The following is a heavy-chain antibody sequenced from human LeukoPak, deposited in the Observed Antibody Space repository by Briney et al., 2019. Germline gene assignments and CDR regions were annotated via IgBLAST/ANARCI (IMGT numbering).Heavy chain of an antibody. CDR3: AKLTSGSGSSALFDY. J-gene: IGHJ4*02. Sequence: GGSLRLSCAASGFTFSSYAMSWVRQAPGKGLERVSAISGSGGSTYYADSVKGRFTISRDNSKNTLYLRMNSLRAEDTAVYYCAKLTSGSGSSALFDYWGQGTLVTVSS. D-gene: IGHD3-10*01. CDR2: ISGSGGST. V-gene: IGHV3-23*01. CDR1: GFTFSSYA.